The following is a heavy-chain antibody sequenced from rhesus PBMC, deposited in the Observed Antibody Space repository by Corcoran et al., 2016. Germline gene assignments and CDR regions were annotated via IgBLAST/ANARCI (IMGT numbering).Heavy chain of an antibody. CDR3: ARRGYYSGSYRREFDY. J-gene: IGHJ4*01. CDR1: GYSISSGYG. D-gene: IGHD3-16*01. CDR2: ISFREST. Sequence: QLQLQESGPGLVKPSETLSLTCAVSGYSISSGYGWSWIRQPPGKGLEWIGYISFRESTRYNPSLKSRVTISRDTSKNQFSLKLSSVTAADTAVYYCARRGYYSGSYRREFDYWGQGVLVTVSS. V-gene: IGHV4-122*02.